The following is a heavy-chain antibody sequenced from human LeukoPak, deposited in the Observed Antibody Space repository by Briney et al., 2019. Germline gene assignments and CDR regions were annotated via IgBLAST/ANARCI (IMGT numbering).Heavy chain of an antibody. Sequence: SETLSLTCTVSGGSISSYYWGWIRQPPGKGLEWIGSIYYSGSTYYNPSLKSRVTISVDTSKNQFSLKLSSVTAADTAVYYCAREGGLGNWFDPWGQGTLVTVSS. J-gene: IGHJ5*02. CDR1: GGSISSYY. CDR3: AREGGLGNWFDP. D-gene: IGHD3-16*01. V-gene: IGHV4-39*07. CDR2: IYYSGST.